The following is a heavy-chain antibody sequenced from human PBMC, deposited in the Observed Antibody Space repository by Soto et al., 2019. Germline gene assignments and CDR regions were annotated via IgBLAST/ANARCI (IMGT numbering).Heavy chain of an antibody. D-gene: IGHD2-15*01. CDR1: GGSFRGFY. Sequence: QVQLQQWGAGLLKPSETLSLTCAVYGGSFRGFYWSWIRQPPGKGLEWIGEINHSGSTNYNPSLKSRVTISADTSKNQFSLQLSSVTAADTAVYYCVSKLGSCTGGSCNWYFDLWGRGTLVTVSS. J-gene: IGHJ2*01. V-gene: IGHV4-34*01. CDR3: VSKLGSCTGGSCNWYFDL. CDR2: INHSGST.